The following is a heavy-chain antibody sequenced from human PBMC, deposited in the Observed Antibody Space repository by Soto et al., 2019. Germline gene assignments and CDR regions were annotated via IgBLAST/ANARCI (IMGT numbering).Heavy chain of an antibody. CDR2: ISWNSGTI. CDR3: AKSAGGTANGMGV. V-gene: IGHV3-9*01. Sequence: EVQVVESGGGLVQPGRSLRLSCAASGFSFDDYAMHWVRQAPGKGLEWVSGISWNSGTIGYADSVKGRFTISRDNAKNSLCLQMIRLRAEDTALYYWAKSAGGTANGMGVWGQGTTVTVSS. CDR1: GFSFDDYA. J-gene: IGHJ6*02. D-gene: IGHD2-21*02.